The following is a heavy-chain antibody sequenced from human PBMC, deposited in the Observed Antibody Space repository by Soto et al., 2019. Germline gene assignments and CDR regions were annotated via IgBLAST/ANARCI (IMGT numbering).Heavy chain of an antibody. D-gene: IGHD3-10*01. CDR3: ARRGSYDSGMSHYYYGMDV. CDR1: GGTFSSYA. J-gene: IGHJ6*02. V-gene: IGHV1-69*13. CDR2: IIPIFGTA. Sequence: SVKVSCKASGGTFSSYAISWVRQAPGQGLEWMGGIIPIFGTANYAQKFQGRVTITADESTSTAYMELSSMRSEDKAVYYCARRGSYDSGMSHYYYGMDVWGQGTTVTVSS.